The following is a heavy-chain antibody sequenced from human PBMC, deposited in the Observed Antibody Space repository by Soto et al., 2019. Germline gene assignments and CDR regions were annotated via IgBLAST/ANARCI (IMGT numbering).Heavy chain of an antibody. CDR2: INPGSGDT. V-gene: IGHV1-2*04. D-gene: IGHD2-21*01. CDR1: GYTFTGYY. J-gene: IGHJ4*02. Sequence: WASVKVSCKASGYTFTGYYIHWVRQAPGQGLEWMGWINPGSGDTTYAQKFQDWVTMTGDTSISTAYMELNRLRSDDTAVFYCARAEYGGADFDYWGQGTLVTVSS. CDR3: ARAEYGGADFDY.